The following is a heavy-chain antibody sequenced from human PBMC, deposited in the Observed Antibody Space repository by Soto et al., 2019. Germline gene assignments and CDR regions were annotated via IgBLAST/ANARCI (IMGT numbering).Heavy chain of an antibody. CDR1: GDSFSSYY. CDR2: IHHSGTS. D-gene: IGHD2-21*02. CDR3: AREDDGGDSLDV. Sequence: SESLSLTCTVSGDSFSSYYWSWIRQSPGKGLEWIGYIHHSGTSLYNPSFKSRLTISVDTSKNQFSLHLSSVTDADTAVYFCAREDDGGDSLDVWGQGTTVTVSS. J-gene: IGHJ6*02. V-gene: IGHV4-59*12.